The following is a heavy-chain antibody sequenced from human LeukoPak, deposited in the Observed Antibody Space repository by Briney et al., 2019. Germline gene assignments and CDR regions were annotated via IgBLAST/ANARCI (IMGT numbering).Heavy chain of an antibody. V-gene: IGHV4-34*01. CDR1: GGSFSGYY. Sequence: SETLSLTCAVYGGSFSGYYWSWIRQPPGKGLEWIGEINHSGSTNYNPSLKSRLTISVDTSKNQFSLKLSSVTAADTAVYYCAILAPEPLDYWGQGTLVTVSS. CDR3: AILAPEPLDY. D-gene: IGHD1-14*01. J-gene: IGHJ4*02. CDR2: INHSGST.